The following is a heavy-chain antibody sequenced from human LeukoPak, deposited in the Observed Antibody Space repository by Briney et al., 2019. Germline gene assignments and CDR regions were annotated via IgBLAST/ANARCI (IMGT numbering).Heavy chain of an antibody. CDR3: ARDDSSGGFDY. Sequence: SETLSLTCTVSGGSISSYYWSWIRLPPGKGLEWIGYIYYSGSTNYNPSLKSRVTISVDTSKNQFSLKLSSVTAADTAVYYCARDDSSGGFDYWGQGTLVTVSS. J-gene: IGHJ4*02. CDR2: IYYSGST. D-gene: IGHD3-22*01. V-gene: IGHV4-59*01. CDR1: GGSISSYY.